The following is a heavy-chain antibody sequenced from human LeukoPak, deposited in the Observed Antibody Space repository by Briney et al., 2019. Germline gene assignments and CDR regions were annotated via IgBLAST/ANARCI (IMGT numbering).Heavy chain of an antibody. CDR2: IIPILGIA. CDR1: GGTFSSYA. J-gene: IGHJ6*02. Sequence: SVKVSCKASGGTFSSYAISWVRQARGQGLEWMGRIIPILGIANYAQKLQGRVTMTTDTSTSTAYMELRSLRSDDTAVYYCARDPCIAVAGTCYYYYGMDVWGQGTTVTVSS. D-gene: IGHD6-19*01. CDR3: ARDPCIAVAGTCYYYYGMDV. V-gene: IGHV1-69*04.